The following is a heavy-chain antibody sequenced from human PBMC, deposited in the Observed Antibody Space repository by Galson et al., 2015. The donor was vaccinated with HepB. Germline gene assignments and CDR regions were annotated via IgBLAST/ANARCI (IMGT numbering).Heavy chain of an antibody. J-gene: IGHJ4*02. V-gene: IGHV4-39*01. Sequence: ETLSLTCAVSGGSISSSYYWGWIRQPPGKGLEWIGSIYYSGSTYYNPSLKSRVTISVDTSKNQFSLKLSSVTAADTAVYYCATPIPGVDYSDYWGQGTLVTVSS. CDR1: GGSISSSYY. CDR2: IYYSGST. CDR3: ATPIPGVDYSDY. D-gene: IGHD7-27*01.